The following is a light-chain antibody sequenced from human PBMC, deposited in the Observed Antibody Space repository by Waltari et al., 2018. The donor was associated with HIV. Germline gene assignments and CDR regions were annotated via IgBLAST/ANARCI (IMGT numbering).Light chain of an antibody. J-gene: IGLJ3*02. V-gene: IGLV1-36*01. CDR2: YDV. CDR1: SSHIGNHA. Sequence: QSVLTQPPSVSEAPWQRVTISCSGSSSHIGNHAVNWYQHVPGKSPKLLIFYDVLLPSGVSDRFSGSKSGTSASLAISGLQSEDEADYYCATWDDSLNGPVFGGGTKLTVL. CDR3: ATWDDSLNGPV.